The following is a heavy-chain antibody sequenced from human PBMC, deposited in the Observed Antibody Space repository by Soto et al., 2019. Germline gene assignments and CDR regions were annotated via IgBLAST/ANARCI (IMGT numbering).Heavy chain of an antibody. D-gene: IGHD3-10*01. CDR2: IYYSGST. CDR3: ARLGDRGVTIDY. Sequence: QLQLQESGPGLVKPSETLSLTCTVSGGSISSSSYYWGWIRQPPGKGLEWIGSIYYSGSTYYNPSLKSRVTISVDTSKNQFSLKLSSVTAADTAVYYCARLGDRGVTIDYWGQGTLVTVSS. J-gene: IGHJ4*02. V-gene: IGHV4-39*01. CDR1: GGSISSSSYY.